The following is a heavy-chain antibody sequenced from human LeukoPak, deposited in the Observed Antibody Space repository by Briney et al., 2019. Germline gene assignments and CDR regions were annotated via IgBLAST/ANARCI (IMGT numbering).Heavy chain of an antibody. V-gene: IGHV3-9*01. CDR1: GFTFDEYA. Sequence: GGSLRLSCAASGFTFDEYAIHWVRQAPGKGLEWVSGISWNSGKIVYADSVKGRFTISRDNAKNSVYLQMDSLRAEDTALYYCAKETHSTMVPGYAFDIWAKGQWSPSLQ. CDR3: AKETHSTMVPGYAFDI. CDR2: ISWNSGKI. J-gene: IGHJ3*02. D-gene: IGHD2-8*01.